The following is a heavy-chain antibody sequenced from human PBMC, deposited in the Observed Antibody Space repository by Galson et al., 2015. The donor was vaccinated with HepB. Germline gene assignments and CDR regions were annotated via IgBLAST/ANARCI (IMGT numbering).Heavy chain of an antibody. Sequence: SLRLSCAASGFAFGNYGMHWVRQAPGKGLEWMALIWKDGSNKHYADSLKGRFRISRDNAQNTLFLEADSLRAEDTAVYYCAREDATITVAALEYWGQGVLATVSS. J-gene: IGHJ4*02. CDR2: IWKDGSNK. D-gene: IGHD6-13*01. V-gene: IGHV3-33*01. CDR3: AREDATITVAALEY. CDR1: GFAFGNYG.